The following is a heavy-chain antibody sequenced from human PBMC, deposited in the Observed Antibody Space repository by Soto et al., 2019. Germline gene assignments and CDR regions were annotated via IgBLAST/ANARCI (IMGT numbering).Heavy chain of an antibody. Sequence: QGQLQESGPGLVKPSETLSLTCTVSGGSINSNYWSWIGQPPGRGLEWIGYIYYSGSTNYNPSLKSRVTISVDTSKKQFYLKLNSVTAADTAVYYCARDRGANGAYFDYWGQGTLVTVSS. CDR2: IYYSGST. CDR1: GGSINSNY. V-gene: IGHV4-59*01. D-gene: IGHD3-10*01. J-gene: IGHJ4*02. CDR3: ARDRGANGAYFDY.